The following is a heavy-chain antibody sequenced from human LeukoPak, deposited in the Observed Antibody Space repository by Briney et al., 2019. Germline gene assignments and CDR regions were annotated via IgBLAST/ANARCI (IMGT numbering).Heavy chain of an antibody. CDR2: IRYDGSNK. Sequence: GGSLRLSCAASGFTFSSYSMHWVRQAPGKGLEWVAFIRYDGSNKYYADSVKGRFTISRDNSKNTLYLQMNSLRAEDTAVYYCAKENFPSYGSGNDPSDAFDIWGQGTMVTVSS. CDR3: AKENFPSYGSGNDPSDAFDI. CDR1: GFTFSSYS. V-gene: IGHV3-30*02. D-gene: IGHD3-10*01. J-gene: IGHJ3*02.